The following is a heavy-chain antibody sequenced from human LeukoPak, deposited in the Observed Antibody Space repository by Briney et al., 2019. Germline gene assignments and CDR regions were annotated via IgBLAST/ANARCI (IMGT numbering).Heavy chain of an antibody. CDR3: ASVLRAQGYYYYGMDV. V-gene: IGHV4-34*01. CDR1: GGSFSGYY. J-gene: IGHJ6*04. Sequence: SETLPLTCAVYGGSFSGYYWSWIRQPPGKGLEWIGEINHSGSTNYNPSLKSRVTISVDTSKNQFSLKLSSVTAADTAVYYCASVLRAQGYYYYGMDVWGKGATVTVSS. CDR2: INHSGST. D-gene: IGHD5/OR15-5a*01.